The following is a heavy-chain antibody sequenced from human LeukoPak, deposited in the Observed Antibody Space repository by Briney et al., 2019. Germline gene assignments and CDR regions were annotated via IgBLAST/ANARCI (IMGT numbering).Heavy chain of an antibody. CDR2: IYYSGST. J-gene: IGHJ6*03. CDR1: GGSISSGSYY. Sequence: SETLSLTCTVSGGSISSGSYYWSWIRQPPGKGLEWIGYIYYSGSTNYNLSLKSRVTISVDTSKNQFSLKLSSVTAADTAVYYCASGATSWAHMDVWGKGTTVTVSS. V-gene: IGHV4-61*01. D-gene: IGHD3-16*01. CDR3: ASGATSWAHMDV.